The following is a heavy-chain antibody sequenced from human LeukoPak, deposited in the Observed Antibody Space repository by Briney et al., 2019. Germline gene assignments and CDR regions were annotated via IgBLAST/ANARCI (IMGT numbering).Heavy chain of an antibody. CDR2: ISSSGSTI. V-gene: IGHV3-11*04. CDR3: ARDRLREYYYYYYMDV. J-gene: IGHJ6*03. CDR1: GFTFSDYY. D-gene: IGHD5-24*01. Sequence: KAGGSLRLSCAASGFTFSDYYMSWIRQAPGKGLEWVSYISSSGSTIYYADSVKARFTISRDNAKNSLYLQMNSLRAEDTAVYYCARDRLREYYYYYYMDVWGKGTTVTVSS.